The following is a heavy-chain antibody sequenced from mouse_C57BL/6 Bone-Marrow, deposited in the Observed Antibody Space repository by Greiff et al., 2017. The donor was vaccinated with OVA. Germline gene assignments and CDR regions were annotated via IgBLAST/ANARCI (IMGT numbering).Heavy chain of an antibody. Sequence: VQLQQSGGDLVKPGGSLKLSCAASGFTFSSYGMSWVRQTPDKRLEWVATISSGGSYTYYPDSVKGRFTISRDNAKNTLYLQMSSLKSEDTAMYYCARRSTYYDYDVGWFAYWGQGTLVTVSA. CDR3: ARRSTYYDYDVGWFAY. CDR1: GFTFSSYG. D-gene: IGHD2-4*01. CDR2: ISSGGSYT. V-gene: IGHV5-6*01. J-gene: IGHJ3*01.